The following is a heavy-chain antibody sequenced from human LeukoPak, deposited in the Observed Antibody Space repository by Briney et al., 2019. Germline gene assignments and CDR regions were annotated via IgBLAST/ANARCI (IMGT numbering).Heavy chain of an antibody. CDR3: ARDADEVDTFDI. J-gene: IGHJ3*02. V-gene: IGHV6-1*01. CDR1: GDSVSSNSAA. CDR2: TYYRSKWHN. Sequence: SQTLSLTCAISGDSVSSNSAAWNWIRQSPSRGLEWLGRTYYRSKWHNDYSVSVKSRITINPGTSKNQFSLQLNSVTPEDTAIYYCARDADEVDTFDIWGQGTMVTVSS.